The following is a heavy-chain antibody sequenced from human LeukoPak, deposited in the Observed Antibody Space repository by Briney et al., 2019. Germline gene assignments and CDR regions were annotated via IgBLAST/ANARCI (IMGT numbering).Heavy chain of an antibody. CDR1: GFTFSSYT. D-gene: IGHD7-27*01. CDR2: ISISGTYT. Sequence: GGSLRLSCAAYGFTFSSYTMNWVRQAPGKGLEWVSSISISGTYTYHADSVKGRFTISRDDAKNSLYLQMNSLRAEDTAIYYCAKDPLNWGTIYFDYWGQGTLVTVSS. CDR3: AKDPLNWGTIYFDY. V-gene: IGHV3-21*04. J-gene: IGHJ4*02.